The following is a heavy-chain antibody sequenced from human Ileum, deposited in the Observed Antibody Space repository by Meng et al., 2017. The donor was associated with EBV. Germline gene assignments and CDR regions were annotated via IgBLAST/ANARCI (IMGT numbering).Heavy chain of an antibody. J-gene: IGHJ4*02. Sequence: QVQLQESGPGLVKPSQTLSLTCTVSGGSINSDDYYWTWIRQSPGRGLEWIGLTYSSGKTFYTPSLKSRVTISVDRSRNQFSLKLSSVTAADTAVYYCARAHPVVYFFDYWGQGTLVTVSS. D-gene: IGHD4-23*01. V-gene: IGHV4-30-4*01. CDR3: ARAHPVVYFFDY. CDR2: TYSSGKT. CDR1: GGSINSDDYY.